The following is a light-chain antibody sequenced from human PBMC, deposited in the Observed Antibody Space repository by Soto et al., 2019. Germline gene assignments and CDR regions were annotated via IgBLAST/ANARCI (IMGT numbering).Light chain of an antibody. V-gene: IGLV1-44*01. CDR2: GSD. Sequence: QSVLTQPPPASGTPGQRVTISCSGSSSNIGSKTVNWYQQLPGTAPKLLIYGSDQRPSGVPDRFSGSKSGTSASLAISGLQSEDDADYYCAAWDDSLNGYVFGTGTKVTVL. J-gene: IGLJ1*01. CDR1: SSNIGSKT. CDR3: AAWDDSLNGYV.